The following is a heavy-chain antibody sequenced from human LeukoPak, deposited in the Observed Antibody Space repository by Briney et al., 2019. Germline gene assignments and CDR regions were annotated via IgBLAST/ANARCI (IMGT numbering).Heavy chain of an antibody. Sequence: QTGGSLRLSCAASGFTFSSYAMSWVRQAPWERLQWVSGISDSGGNTYYADSVRGRFTISRDNSKNTLYLQMNSLRAEDTAVYYCARHRSSWLIDYWGQGTLVTVSS. V-gene: IGHV3-23*01. D-gene: IGHD6-6*01. CDR1: GFTFSSYA. J-gene: IGHJ4*02. CDR3: ARHRSSWLIDY. CDR2: ISDSGGNT.